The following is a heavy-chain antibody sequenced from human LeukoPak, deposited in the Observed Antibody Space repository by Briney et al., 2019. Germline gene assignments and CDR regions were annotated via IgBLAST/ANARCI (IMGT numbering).Heavy chain of an antibody. J-gene: IGHJ4*02. V-gene: IGHV4-34*01. CDR1: GGSFSGYY. Sequence: PSETLSLTCAVYGGSFSGYYWSWIRQPPGKGLEWIGEINHSGSTNYNPCLKRRVTISVDTSKNQFSLKLSSVTAADTAVYYCARGVDGYYFDYWGQGTLVTVSS. CDR3: ARGVDGYYFDY. CDR2: INHSGST.